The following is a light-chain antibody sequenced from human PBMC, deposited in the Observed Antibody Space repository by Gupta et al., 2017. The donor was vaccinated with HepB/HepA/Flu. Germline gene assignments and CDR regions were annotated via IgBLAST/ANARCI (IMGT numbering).Light chain of an antibody. CDR3: GAWAANINVGV. CDR2: SKS. Sequence: QSVLTQPPSASGTPGHSFHISCSRSSSNIGSNTVNWYQQLPGTAPNLLIYSKSQRPSGVPDRFSGSKSGNTASLTTTGLQAEDEADYYCGAWAANINVGVFGGGTKLTVL. CDR1: SSNIGSNT. J-gene: IGLJ3*02. V-gene: IGLV1-44*01.